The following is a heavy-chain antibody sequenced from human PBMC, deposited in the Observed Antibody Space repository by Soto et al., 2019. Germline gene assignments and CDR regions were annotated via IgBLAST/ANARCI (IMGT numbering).Heavy chain of an antibody. J-gene: IGHJ3*01. CDR1: GYTFTNYG. V-gene: IGHV1-18*01. CDR3: AREVYDF. Sequence: QVLLVQSGVEVKKPGASMKVSCKASGYTFTNYGISWVRQAPGQGLEWMGWISGYFGNTEYAQKFQGRVTMTRDTSTTTAYMELRSLTSDYTAVYYCAREVYDFWGQGTMVTVSS. CDR2: ISGYFGNT.